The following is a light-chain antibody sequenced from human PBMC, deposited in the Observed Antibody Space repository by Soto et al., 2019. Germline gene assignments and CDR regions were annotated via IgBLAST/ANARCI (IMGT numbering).Light chain of an antibody. V-gene: IGLV1-44*01. CDR2: SNN. CDR3: SARDDSLNGVV. J-gene: IGLJ3*02. Sequence: QSVLTQPPSASGTPGQSVTISCSGDSSNIGTNTVNWYQQLPGTAPKIHIYSNNQRPSGVPDRFSGSKSGTSASLAISGLQSEDEADYYCSARDDSLNGVVFGGGTQLTVL. CDR1: SSNIGTNT.